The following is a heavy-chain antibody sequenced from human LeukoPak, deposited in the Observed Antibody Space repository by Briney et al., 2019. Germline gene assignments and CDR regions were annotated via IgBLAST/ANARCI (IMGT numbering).Heavy chain of an antibody. J-gene: IGHJ6*02. CDR1: GFTFSSNA. V-gene: IGHV3-23*01. CDR3: ARRNAMDV. Sequence: GGSLRLSCAATGFTFSSNAMSWVRQAPGKGLEWVSAVSGGGETTYYADSVKGRFTIFRDNSKNTLYLQMNSLRAEDTAVYYCARRNAMDVWGQGTTVIVFS. CDR2: VSGGGETT.